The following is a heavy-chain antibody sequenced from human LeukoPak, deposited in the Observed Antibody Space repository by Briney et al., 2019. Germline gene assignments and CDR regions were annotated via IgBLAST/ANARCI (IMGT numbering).Heavy chain of an antibody. V-gene: IGHV3-23*01. J-gene: IGHJ4*02. Sequence: GGSLRLSCAASGFTVSSNYMSWVRQAPGKGLEWVSAISGSGGSTYYADFVKGRFTISRDNSKNTLYLQMNSLRAEDTAVYYCAKGDHSSSWYDPFDYWGQGTLVTVSS. CDR2: ISGSGGST. CDR1: GFTVSSNY. CDR3: AKGDHSSSWYDPFDY. D-gene: IGHD6-13*01.